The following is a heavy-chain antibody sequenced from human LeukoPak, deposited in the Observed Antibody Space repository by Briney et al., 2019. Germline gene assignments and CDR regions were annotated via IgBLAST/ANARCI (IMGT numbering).Heavy chain of an antibody. CDR3: ARGHTRITMLRGSRSAYYFDY. D-gene: IGHD3-10*01. CDR2: ISAYNGNT. CDR1: GYTFTSYG. Sequence: RASVKVSCKASGYTFTSYGISWVRQAPGQGLEWMGWISAYNGNTNYAQKLQGRVTMTTDTSTSTAYMELRSLRSDDTAVYYCARGHTRITMLRGSRSAYYFDYWGQGTLVTVSS. V-gene: IGHV1-18*01. J-gene: IGHJ4*02.